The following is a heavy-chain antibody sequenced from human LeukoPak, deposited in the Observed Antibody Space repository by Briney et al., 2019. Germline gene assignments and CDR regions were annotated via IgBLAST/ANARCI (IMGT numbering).Heavy chain of an antibody. V-gene: IGHV3-64D*09. D-gene: IGHD2-2*01. Sequence: GGSLRLSCSASGFTFSDYALHWGRQTPGKGLESVAGISSNGGSTYYADSVKGRFTISRDNSKNTLYLQMSSLRAEDTAVYYCVKAGCSSTTCYGNCWGQGTLVTVSS. CDR2: ISSNGGST. CDR1: GFTFSDYA. CDR3: VKAGCSSTTCYGNC. J-gene: IGHJ4*02.